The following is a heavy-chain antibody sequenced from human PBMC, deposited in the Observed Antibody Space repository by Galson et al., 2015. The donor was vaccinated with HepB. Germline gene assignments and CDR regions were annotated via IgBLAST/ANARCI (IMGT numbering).Heavy chain of an antibody. Sequence: LRLSCAASEFTFSSYWMNWVRQAPGKGLEWVANINPDGSEKYYVASLKGRFTISRDNAKNSLYLQMDSLRAEDTAVYYCASRNSLVRGIITKPDFYYGMDVCGQGTTVTVAS. CDR3: ASRNSLVRGIITKPDFYYGMDV. V-gene: IGHV3-7*03. D-gene: IGHD3-10*01. J-gene: IGHJ6*02. CDR2: INPDGSEK. CDR1: EFTFSSYW.